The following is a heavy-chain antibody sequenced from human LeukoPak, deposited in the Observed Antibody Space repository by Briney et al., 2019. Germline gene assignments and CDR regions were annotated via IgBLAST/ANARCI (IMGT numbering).Heavy chain of an antibody. Sequence: GRSLRLSCAASGFTFDDYAMHWVRQAPGKGLEWVSGISWNSGSIGYADSVKGRFTISRDNAKNSLYLQMNSLRAEDTALYYCAKGIISVGALDYWGQGTLVTVSS. D-gene: IGHD1-26*01. CDR3: AKGIISVGALDY. J-gene: IGHJ4*02. CDR1: GFTFDDYA. CDR2: ISWNSGSI. V-gene: IGHV3-9*01.